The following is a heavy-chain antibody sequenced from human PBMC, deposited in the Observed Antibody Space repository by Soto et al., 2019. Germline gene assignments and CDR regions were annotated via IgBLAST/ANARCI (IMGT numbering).Heavy chain of an antibody. V-gene: IGHV3-66*01. CDR1: GFTVTEIY. CDR3: VREPRYCSGGSCSIMGDAFDI. Sequence: EVQLVESGGGLVQPGGSLRLSCVASGFTVTEIYMNWVRQAPGKGLEWVSVIYNEFTDYADSVRGRFSISTDSSKTELYLQMISLRAEDSAVYYCVREPRYCSGGSCSIMGDAFDIWGKGTMVTVSS. J-gene: IGHJ3*02. CDR2: IYNEFT. D-gene: IGHD2-15*01.